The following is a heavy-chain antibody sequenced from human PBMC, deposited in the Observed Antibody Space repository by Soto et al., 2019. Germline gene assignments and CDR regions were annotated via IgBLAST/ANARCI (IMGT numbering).Heavy chain of an antibody. J-gene: IGHJ4*02. Sequence: QVQLVGSGGGLVKPGGSLRLSCEGSGFTFSDYYMSWIRQDPGRGLEWISYSSNSGTFTRYSDSVKGRFSISRDNTKNFLYLQMNSLRAEDTAVYYCARSGDNYNVLDYWGQGTPVTVSS. D-gene: IGHD3-10*02. CDR1: GFTFSDYY. CDR3: ARSGDNYNVLDY. V-gene: IGHV3-11*06. CDR2: SSNSGTFT.